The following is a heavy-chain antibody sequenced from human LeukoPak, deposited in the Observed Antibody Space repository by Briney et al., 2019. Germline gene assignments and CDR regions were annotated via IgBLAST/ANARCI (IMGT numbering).Heavy chain of an antibody. CDR3: ARGTAYDFWSGYILYYYGMDV. Sequence: ASVKVSCKASGYTFTSYDINWVRQATGQGLEWMGWMNPNSGNTGYAQKFQGRVTMTRNTSISTAYMELSSLRSEDTAVYYCARGTAYDFWSGYILYYYGMDVWGQGTTVAVSS. CDR1: GYTFTSYD. V-gene: IGHV1-8*01. D-gene: IGHD3-3*01. J-gene: IGHJ6*02. CDR2: MNPNSGNT.